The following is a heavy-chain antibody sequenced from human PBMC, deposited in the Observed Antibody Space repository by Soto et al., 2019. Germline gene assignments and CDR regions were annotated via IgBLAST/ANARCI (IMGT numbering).Heavy chain of an antibody. D-gene: IGHD3-22*01. J-gene: IGHJ3*01. CDR2: IRNKANTYTT. CDR1: GFAFSDFY. V-gene: IGHV3-72*01. CDR3: AGDLVVVNVFAF. Sequence: PGGSLRLSCAASGFAFSDFYMDWVRQAPGKGLEWVGRIRNKANTYTTEYAASVKGRFTISRDDSKNSLFLQMNSLKTEDTAVYYGAGDLVVVNVFAFRGQGTMVPVSS.